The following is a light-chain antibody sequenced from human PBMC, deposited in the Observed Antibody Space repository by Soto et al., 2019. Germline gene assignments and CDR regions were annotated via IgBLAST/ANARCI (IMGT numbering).Light chain of an antibody. CDR1: QSISSW. V-gene: IGKV1-5*03. Sequence: EIQVSQSPSAVSASVGDRVTITCRASQSISSWLAWYQQKPGKAPKLLIYKASSLESGVPSRFSGSGSGTEFTLTISSLQPDEFATYYCQQYNRYWTFCQGTKVDI. CDR3: QQYNRYWT. J-gene: IGKJ1*01. CDR2: KAS.